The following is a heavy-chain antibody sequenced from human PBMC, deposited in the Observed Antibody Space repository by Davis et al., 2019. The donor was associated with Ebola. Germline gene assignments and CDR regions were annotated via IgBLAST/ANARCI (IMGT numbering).Heavy chain of an antibody. J-gene: IGHJ4*02. D-gene: IGHD5-18*01. CDR1: GDSVSSNSAA. Sequence: LRLSCAISGDSVSSNSAAWNWIRQSPSRGLEWLGWTYYRSQWYNNYADSVKSRITINPDTSKNQFSLKLSSVTAADTAVYYCASTTLPDTAMVFDYWGQGTLVTVSS. V-gene: IGHV6-1*01. CDR3: ASTTLPDTAMVFDY. CDR2: TYYRSQWYN.